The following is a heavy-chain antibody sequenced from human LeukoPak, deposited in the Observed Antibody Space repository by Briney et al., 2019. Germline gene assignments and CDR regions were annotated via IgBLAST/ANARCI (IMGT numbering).Heavy chain of an antibody. CDR3: ARDMRGGFSSGGADC. CDR1: GFTFSSYA. CDR2: ISGSGGST. V-gene: IGHV3-23*01. J-gene: IGHJ4*02. Sequence: GGSLRLSCAASGFTFSSYAMSWVRQAPGKGLEWVSGISGSGGSTYYADSVKGRFTISRDNSKNTLFLQMNSPRVEDTAVYYCARDMRGGFSSGGADCWGQGALVTVPS. D-gene: IGHD3-10*01.